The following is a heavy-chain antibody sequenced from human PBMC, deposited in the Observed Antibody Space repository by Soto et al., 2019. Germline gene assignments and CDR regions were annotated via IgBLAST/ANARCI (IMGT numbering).Heavy chain of an antibody. V-gene: IGHV4-59*01. J-gene: IGHJ4*02. D-gene: IGHD3-16*01. CDR1: GGSISSYY. CDR2: IYYSGRT. Sequence: SETLSLTCTVSGGSISSYYWSWIRQPPGKGLEWIGYIYYSGRTNYNPSLKSRVTISVDTSKNQFSLKLSSVTTADTAVYYCARRWGMGFDYWGQGTLVTVSS. CDR3: ARRWGMGFDY.